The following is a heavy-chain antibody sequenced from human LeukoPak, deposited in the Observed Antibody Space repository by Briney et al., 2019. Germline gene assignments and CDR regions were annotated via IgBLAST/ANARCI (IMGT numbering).Heavy chain of an antibody. J-gene: IGHJ4*02. D-gene: IGHD4-23*01. CDR1: GFTFSSYA. CDR3: AKDQYGGNPQYYFDY. Sequence: GGSLRLSCAASGFTFSSYAMSWVRQAPGKGLDWVSAISGSGGNTYYADSVKGRFTISRDNSKSTLYLQMNSLRAEDTAVYYCAKDQYGGNPQYYFDYWGQGTLVTVSS. CDR2: ISGSGGNT. V-gene: IGHV3-23*01.